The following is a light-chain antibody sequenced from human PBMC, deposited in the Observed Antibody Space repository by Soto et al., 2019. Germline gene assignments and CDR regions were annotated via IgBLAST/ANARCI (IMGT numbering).Light chain of an antibody. Sequence: EIVMTQSPATLSVSPGERATLSCRASQSVSSNLAWYQQKPGQAPRLLIYVTSTRATVIPARFSGSGSGTEFTLTISSLQSEDFAVYYCQQYNTWPRTFGQGTKVEIK. J-gene: IGKJ1*01. CDR2: VTS. CDR3: QQYNTWPRT. CDR1: QSVSSN. V-gene: IGKV3-15*01.